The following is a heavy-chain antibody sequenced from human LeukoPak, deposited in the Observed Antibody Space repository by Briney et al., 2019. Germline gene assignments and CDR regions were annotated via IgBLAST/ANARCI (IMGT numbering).Heavy chain of an antibody. J-gene: IGHJ3*02. D-gene: IGHD3-16*01. Sequence: SETLSLTCTVSGGSISTYYWSWIRQPPGKGLEWIGYIYYNGNTNYNPSLKSRLTISIDTSKNQFSLKLTSVTAADTALYHCARLGRPAAFDIWGQGTMVTVSS. CDR3: ARLGRPAAFDI. CDR1: GGSISTYY. CDR2: IYYNGNT. V-gene: IGHV4-59*08.